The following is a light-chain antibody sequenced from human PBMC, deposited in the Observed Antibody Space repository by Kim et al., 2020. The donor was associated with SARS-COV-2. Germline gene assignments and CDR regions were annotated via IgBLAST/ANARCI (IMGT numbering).Light chain of an antibody. CDR2: EAS. CDR3: QQRNTWPIT. CDR1: QSAIIR. V-gene: IGKV3-11*01. Sequence: LSPGERATLSCRASQSAIIRLAGYQHKPGQAPRLIIYEASNRATGIPARFSGSGSGTDFTLTISSLEPEDFAVYYCQQRNTWPITFGQGTRLEIK. J-gene: IGKJ5*01.